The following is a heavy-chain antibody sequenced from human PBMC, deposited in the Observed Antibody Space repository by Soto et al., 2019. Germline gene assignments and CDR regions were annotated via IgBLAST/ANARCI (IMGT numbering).Heavy chain of an antibody. J-gene: IGHJ4*02. CDR2: ISGSGGST. V-gene: IGHV3-23*01. CDR1: GCTFSSYA. Sequence: PGGSLRLSCAASGCTFSSYAMSWVRQAPGKGLEWVSAISGSGGSTYYADSVKGRFTISRDNSKNTLYLQMNSLRAEDTAVYYCAKSINYYDSTGYPDYWGQGTLVTVSS. CDR3: AKSINYYDSTGYPDY. D-gene: IGHD3-22*01.